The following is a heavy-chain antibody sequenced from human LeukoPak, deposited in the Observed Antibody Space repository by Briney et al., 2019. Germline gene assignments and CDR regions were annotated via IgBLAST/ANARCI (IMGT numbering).Heavy chain of an antibody. V-gene: IGHV4-34*01. D-gene: IGHD2-2*01. CDR3: ARDVVVPAAIHYGMDV. CDR2: INHSGRT. CDR1: GGSFSDYF. J-gene: IGHJ6*02. Sequence: SETLSLTCAVYGGSFSDYFWGWIRHPPGKGLEWIGEINHSGRTYYNPSLKSRVTISVDTSKNQFSPNLSSVTAADTAVYYCARDVVVPAAIHYGMDVWGQGTTVTVSS.